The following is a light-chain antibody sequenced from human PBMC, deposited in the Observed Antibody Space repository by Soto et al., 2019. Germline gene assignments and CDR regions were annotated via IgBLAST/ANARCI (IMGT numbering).Light chain of an antibody. CDR3: QQSYISPYT. J-gene: IGKJ2*01. V-gene: IGKV1-39*01. CDR1: ESIANY. CDR2: AAP. Sequence: DIQMTQSPSSLSASVGDRVTITCRASESIANYLNWYQQKPGKAPNLLIYAAPTLQTGVPSRFSGSGSGTDFTLTISSLQTEDFATYFCQQSYISPYTFGQGTKLDI.